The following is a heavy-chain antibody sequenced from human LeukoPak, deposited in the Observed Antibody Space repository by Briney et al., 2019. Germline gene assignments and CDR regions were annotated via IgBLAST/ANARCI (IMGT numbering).Heavy chain of an antibody. CDR2: ISYDGSNK. D-gene: IGHD3-10*01. CDR1: GFTFSSYA. J-gene: IGHJ4*02. Sequence: GGSLRLSCAASGFTFSSYAMHWVRQAPGKGLEWVAVISYDGSNKYYADSVKGRFTISRDNSKNTPYLQMNSLRAEDTAVYYCAREIDSKGLWFGELLSFYLDYWGQGTLVTVSS. V-gene: IGHV3-30-3*01. CDR3: AREIDSKGLWFGELLSFYLDY.